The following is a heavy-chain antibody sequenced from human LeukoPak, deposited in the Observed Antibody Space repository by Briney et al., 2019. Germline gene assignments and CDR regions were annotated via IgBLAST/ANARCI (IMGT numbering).Heavy chain of an antibody. CDR1: GFTFSSYG. CDR2: IRYDGSNK. CDR3: PKTHSYAYYYYMDV. Sequence: GGSLRLSCAASGFTFSSYGMHWVSQAPGKGLEWVAFIRYDGSNKYYADSVKGRFTISRDNSKNTLYLQMNSLRAEDTAVYYCPKTHSYAYYYYMDVWGKGTTVTISS. J-gene: IGHJ6*03. V-gene: IGHV3-30*02. D-gene: IGHD5-18*01.